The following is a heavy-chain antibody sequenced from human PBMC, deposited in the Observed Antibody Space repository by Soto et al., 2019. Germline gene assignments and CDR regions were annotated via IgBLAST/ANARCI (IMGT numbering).Heavy chain of an antibody. CDR3: AREGRLPVAFDI. D-gene: IGHD4-17*01. J-gene: IGHJ3*02. CDR2: IIPIFGTA. Sequence: SVKISCKASGGTFSSYAISWVRQAPGQGLEWMGGIIPIFGTANYAQKFQGRVTITADKSTSTAYMELSSLRSEDTAVYYCAREGRLPVAFDIWGQGTMVTVSS. CDR1: GGTFSSYA. V-gene: IGHV1-69*06.